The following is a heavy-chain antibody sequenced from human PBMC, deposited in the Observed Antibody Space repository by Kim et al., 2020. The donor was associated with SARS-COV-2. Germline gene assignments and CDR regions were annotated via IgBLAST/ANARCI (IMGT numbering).Heavy chain of an antibody. V-gene: IGHV3-74*01. CDR3: AGEAHGCPEY. D-gene: IGHD4-17*01. J-gene: IGHJ4*02. Sequence: GGSLRLSCAGSGFTFSRDWTHWVRQVPGKGLVWVSSINSDGRITRYADFVKGRFTVSRDNAKNTVYPQMNSLRAEDTAVFFCAGEAHGCPEYWGQGTLAT. CDR2: INSDGRIT. CDR1: GFTFSRDW.